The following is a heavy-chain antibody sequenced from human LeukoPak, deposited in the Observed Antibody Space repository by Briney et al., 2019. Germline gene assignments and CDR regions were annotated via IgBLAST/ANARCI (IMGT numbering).Heavy chain of an antibody. CDR2: IWYDGSYK. J-gene: IGHJ4*02. Sequence: GGSLRLSCAASGFTFSTYGMHWVRQAPGKGLEWVAVIWYDGSYKYYADSVKGRFTISRDNSKNTLYLQMNSLRAEDTALYYCARDIWGGSGTPQIWGQGTLVTLSS. CDR3: ARDIWGGSGTPQI. V-gene: IGHV3-33*01. CDR1: GFTFSTYG. D-gene: IGHD3-10*01.